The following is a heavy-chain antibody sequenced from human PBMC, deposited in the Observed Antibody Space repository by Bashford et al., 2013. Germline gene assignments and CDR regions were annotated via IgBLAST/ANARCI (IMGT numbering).Heavy chain of an antibody. CDR2: IYTSGST. CDR1: GGSISSGSYY. V-gene: IGHV4-61*02. Sequence: SETLSLTCTVSGGSISSGSYYWSWIRQPAGKGLEWIGRIYTSGSTNYNPSLKSRVTISVDTSKNQFSLKLSSVTAADTAVYYCARGRITMRPNWFDPWGQGTQVTVSS. CDR3: ARGRITMRPNWFDP. J-gene: IGHJ5*02. D-gene: IGHD3-22*01.